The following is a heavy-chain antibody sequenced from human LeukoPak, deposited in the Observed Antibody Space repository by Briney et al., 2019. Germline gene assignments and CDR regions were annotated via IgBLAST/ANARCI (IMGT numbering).Heavy chain of an antibody. D-gene: IGHD6-19*01. CDR3: ARAGWLMDPFDY. Sequence: SETLSLTCTVSGGSISSYYWSWIRQPPGKGLEWIGYIYYSGSTTYNPSLKSRVTISVDTSKNQFSLKLSSVTAADTAVYYCARAGWLMDPFDYWGQGTLVTVSS. V-gene: IGHV4-59*01. J-gene: IGHJ4*02. CDR2: IYYSGST. CDR1: GGSISSYY.